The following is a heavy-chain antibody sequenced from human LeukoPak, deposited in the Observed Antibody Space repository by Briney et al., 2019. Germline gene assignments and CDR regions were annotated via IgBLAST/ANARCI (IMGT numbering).Heavy chain of an antibody. CDR3: ASYYDSSGRNWFDP. V-gene: IGHV4-4*02. J-gene: IGHJ5*02. D-gene: IGHD3-22*01. CDR1: GGSISSSNW. CDR2: IYHSGST. Sequence: SETLSLTCAVSGGSISSSNWWSWVRQPPGKGLEWIGEIYHSGSTNYNPSLESRVTISVDKSKNQFSLKLSSVTAADTAVYYCASYYDSSGRNWFDPWGQGTLVTVSS.